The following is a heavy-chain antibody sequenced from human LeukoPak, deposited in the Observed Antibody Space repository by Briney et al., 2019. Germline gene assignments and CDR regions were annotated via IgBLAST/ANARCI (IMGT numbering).Heavy chain of an antibody. D-gene: IGHD6-13*01. CDR3: ARDPGIAAAGTLGYFDY. V-gene: IGHV3-21*01. CDR2: ISSSGTYI. J-gene: IGHJ4*02. Sequence: PGGSLRLSCAASGSTFSNYNMNWVRQAPGKGPEWVSSISSSGTYIYYTDLVKGRFTISRDNAKNSLYLQMNSLSAEDTAMYYCARDPGIAAAGTLGYFDYWGQGTLVTVSP. CDR1: GSTFSNYN.